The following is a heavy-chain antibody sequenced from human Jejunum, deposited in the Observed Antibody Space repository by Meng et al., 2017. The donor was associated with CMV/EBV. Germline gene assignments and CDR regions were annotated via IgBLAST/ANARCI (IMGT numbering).Heavy chain of an antibody. CDR1: YY. CDR2: GYYTGTT. J-gene: IGHJ3*01. Sequence: YYWGGRRQPPGKGREWIGSGYYTGTTHYSPSFSSRVTIAVDTSKNEFYLKLNSVTAADTAVYFCARPGYSGYGDAFDLWGQGTMVTVSS. V-gene: IGHV4-39*01. D-gene: IGHD5-12*01. CDR3: ARPGYSGYGDAFDL.